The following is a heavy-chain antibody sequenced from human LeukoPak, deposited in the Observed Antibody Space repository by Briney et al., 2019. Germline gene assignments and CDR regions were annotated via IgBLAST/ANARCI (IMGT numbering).Heavy chain of an antibody. Sequence: SQTLSLTCTVSGVSINNDDYYWTWVRQHPGKGLEWIGHIYYSGSTYYNPSLKSRVTMSVDTSKTQFSLKLNSVTDADTAVYYCASGLAVVRGVGYWGQGTLVAVSS. D-gene: IGHD3-10*01. CDR1: GVSINNDDYY. CDR2: IYYSGST. J-gene: IGHJ4*02. CDR3: ASGLAVVRGVGY. V-gene: IGHV4-31*03.